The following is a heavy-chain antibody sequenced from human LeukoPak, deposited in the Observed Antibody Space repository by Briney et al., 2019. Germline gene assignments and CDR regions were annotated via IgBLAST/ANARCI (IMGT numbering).Heavy chain of an antibody. D-gene: IGHD3-10*01. J-gene: IGHJ4*02. CDR2: ISGSGGST. Sequence: GSLRLSCAASGFTFSSYAMSWVRQAPGKGLEWGSAISGSGGSTYYADSVKGRFTISRDNAKNSLYLQMNSLRAEDTAVYYCARGSLVHYYGSGSYRIRAGFDSWGQGTLVTVSS. V-gene: IGHV3-23*01. CDR1: GFTFSSYA. CDR3: ARGSLVHYYGSGSYRIRAGFDS.